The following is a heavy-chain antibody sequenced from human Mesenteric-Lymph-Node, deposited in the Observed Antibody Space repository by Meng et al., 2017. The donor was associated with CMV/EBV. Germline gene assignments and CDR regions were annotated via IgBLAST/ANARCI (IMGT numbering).Heavy chain of an antibody. CDR2: IKQDGSEK. Sequence: GGSLRLSCAASGFTFSSFWMTWLRQAPGRGLEWVANIKQDGSEKKYVDSLRGRFTISRDNAKNSLYLQMDSLRAEDTGVYYCARTSSTTCYDYWGQGTLVTVSS. CDR3: ARTSSTTCYDY. D-gene: IGHD2-2*01. J-gene: IGHJ4*02. CDR1: GFTFSSFW. V-gene: IGHV3-7*01.